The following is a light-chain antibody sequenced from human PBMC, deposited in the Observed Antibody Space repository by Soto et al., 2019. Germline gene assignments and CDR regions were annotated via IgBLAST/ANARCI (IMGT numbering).Light chain of an antibody. CDR1: QSVSSN. V-gene: IGKV3-15*01. CDR2: GAS. J-gene: IGKJ1*01. CDR3: QQRYNYSCT. Sequence: EIGMTHSPATLSVSPGERATLSCRASQSVSSNLAWYQQKPGQAPMLLIYGASTRATGIPARFSGSGSGTAYSLTTSSLEPEDSAAYYCQQRYNYSCTFGQGTNVDIK.